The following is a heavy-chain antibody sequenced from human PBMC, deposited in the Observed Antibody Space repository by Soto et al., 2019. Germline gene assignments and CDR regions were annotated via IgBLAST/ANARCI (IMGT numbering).Heavy chain of an antibody. CDR3: ARENDIVVVPAHNNWFDP. V-gene: IGHV1-69*01. J-gene: IGHJ5*02. D-gene: IGHD2-2*01. CDR2: IIPIFGTA. CDR1: GGTFSSYA. Sequence: QVQLVQSGAEVKKPGSSVKVSCKASGGTFSSYAISWVRQAPGQGLEWMGGIIPIFGTANYAQKFQGRVTITADESTSTAYMELSSLRSEDTAVYYCARENDIVVVPAHNNWFDPWGQGTLVTVSS.